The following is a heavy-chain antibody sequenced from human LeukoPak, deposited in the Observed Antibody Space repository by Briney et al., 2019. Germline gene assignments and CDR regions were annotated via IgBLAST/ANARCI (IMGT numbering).Heavy chain of an antibody. Sequence: SETLSLTCTVSGGSVSSGSYYWSWIRQPPGKGLEWIGYIYYSGGPNYSPSLKSRVTISLDTSKNQFSLSLSSVTAADTAVYYCAGVYSYGMDVWGQGTTVTVSS. D-gene: IGHD2-8*01. CDR2: IYYSGGP. V-gene: IGHV4-61*01. CDR3: AGVYSYGMDV. CDR1: GGSVSSGSYY. J-gene: IGHJ6*02.